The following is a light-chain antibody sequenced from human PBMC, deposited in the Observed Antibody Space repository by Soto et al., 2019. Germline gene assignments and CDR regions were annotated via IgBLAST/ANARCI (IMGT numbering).Light chain of an antibody. CDR3: AAWDDSLNGVV. CDR2: SNT. J-gene: IGLJ2*01. V-gene: IGLV1-44*01. Sequence: QSVLTQPPSGSGTPGQTIVISCSGGTSNIGSHTVNWFQQLPGTAPRLLIYSNTQRPSGVPDRFSGSKSGTSASLAINGLQSQYEGDYYCAAWDDSLNGVVFGGGTKLTVL. CDR1: TSNIGSHT.